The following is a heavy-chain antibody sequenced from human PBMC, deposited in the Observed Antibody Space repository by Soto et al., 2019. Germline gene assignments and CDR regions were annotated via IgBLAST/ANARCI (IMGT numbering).Heavy chain of an antibody. Sequence: ASVKVSCKASGYTFTSYGISWVRQAPGQGLEWMGWISAYNGNTNYAQKLQGRVTMTTDTSTSTAYMELRSLRSDDTAVYYCARDPSTGDYIWESYRLVPFYYWGQGALVTVSS. J-gene: IGHJ4*02. CDR2: ISAYNGNT. D-gene: IGHD3-16*02. V-gene: IGHV1-18*01. CDR1: GYTFTSYG. CDR3: ARDPSTGDYIWESYRLVPFYY.